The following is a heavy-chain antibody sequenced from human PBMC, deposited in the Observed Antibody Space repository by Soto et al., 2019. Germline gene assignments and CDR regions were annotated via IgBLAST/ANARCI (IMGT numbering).Heavy chain of an antibody. V-gene: IGHV3-23*01. J-gene: IGHJ6*03. CDR2: ISGSGGST. CDR1: GFTFSSYA. D-gene: IGHD1-7*01. Sequence: GGSLRLSCAASGFTFSSYAMSWVRQAPGKGLEWVSAISGSGGSTYYADSVKGRFTISRDNSKNTLYLQMNSLRAEDTAVYYCAKVRSFVPGTTLLVFGYYYYMDVWGKGTTVTVSS. CDR3: AKVRSFVPGTTLLVFGYYYYMDV.